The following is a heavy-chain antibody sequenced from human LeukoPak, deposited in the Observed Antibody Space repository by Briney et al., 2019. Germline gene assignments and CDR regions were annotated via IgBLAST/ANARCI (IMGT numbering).Heavy chain of an antibody. Sequence: GGSLRLSCAASGFNFSTSTMNWVRQAPGKGLEWISSIGKTGRDMYYANSVRGRFTISRDNAKNSLFLVMDSLRVEDTSVYYCVRGDNRDYWGQGALVTVSS. CDR3: VRGDNRDY. J-gene: IGHJ4*02. CDR2: IGKTGRDM. V-gene: IGHV3-21*01. CDR1: GFNFSTST. D-gene: IGHD1-14*01.